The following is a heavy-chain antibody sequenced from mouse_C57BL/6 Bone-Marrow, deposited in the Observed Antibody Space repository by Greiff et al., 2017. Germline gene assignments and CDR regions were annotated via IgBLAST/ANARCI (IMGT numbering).Heavy chain of an antibody. CDR1: GFTFSSYG. Sequence: DVMLVESGGDLVKPGGSLKLSCAASGFTFSSYGMSWVRQTPDKRLEWVATISSGGSYTYYPDSVKGRFTISRDNAKNTLYLQMSSLKSEDTAMYYCAGYSRRDWYFDVWGTGTTVTVSS. CDR3: AGYSRRDWYFDV. CDR2: ISSGGSYT. V-gene: IGHV5-6*02. D-gene: IGHD1-2*01. J-gene: IGHJ1*03.